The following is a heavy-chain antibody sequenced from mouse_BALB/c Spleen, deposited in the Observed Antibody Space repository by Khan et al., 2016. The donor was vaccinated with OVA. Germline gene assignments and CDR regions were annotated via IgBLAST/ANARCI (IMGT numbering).Heavy chain of an antibody. D-gene: IGHD1-1*01. V-gene: IGHV3-2*02. Sequence: EVQLQESGPGLVKPSQSLSLTCTVTGYSITSDYAWNWIRQFPGNKLEWMGYISYSGRTSYNPSLKSRISITRDTSKNQFFLQLNSVTTEDTATYYWARSVTITTVVATDFDYWGQGTTLPVSS. CDR3: ARSVTITTVVATDFDY. CDR2: ISYSGRT. CDR1: GYSITSDYA. J-gene: IGHJ2*01.